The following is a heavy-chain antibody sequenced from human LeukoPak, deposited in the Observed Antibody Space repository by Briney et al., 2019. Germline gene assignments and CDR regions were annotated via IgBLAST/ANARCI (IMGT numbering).Heavy chain of an antibody. J-gene: IGHJ4*02. V-gene: IGHV1-2*02. Sequence: ASVKVSCKAAGYTFTGYYMHWVREAPGQELEWIGWINPNSGGTNYAQKFQGRVTMTRDTSISTAYMELSRLRSDDTAVYYCARDLSLAYDYGDYWGQGTLVTVSS. CDR3: ARDLSLAYDYGDY. D-gene: IGHD2-2*01. CDR1: GYTFTGYY. CDR2: INPNSGGT.